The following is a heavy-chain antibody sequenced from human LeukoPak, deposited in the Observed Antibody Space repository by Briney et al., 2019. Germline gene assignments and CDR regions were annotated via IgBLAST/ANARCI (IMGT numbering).Heavy chain of an antibody. CDR3: AKEGY. J-gene: IGHJ4*02. V-gene: IGHV3-7*01. CDR1: GFSFSVNW. Sequence: GGSLRLSCAASGFSFSVNWMSWVRQAPGKGLEWVASIKKDESEKYYVDSVSGRFTISRDNAKNSLYLQMNSLRVEDTAVYYCAKEGYWGRGTLVTVSS. CDR2: IKKDESEK.